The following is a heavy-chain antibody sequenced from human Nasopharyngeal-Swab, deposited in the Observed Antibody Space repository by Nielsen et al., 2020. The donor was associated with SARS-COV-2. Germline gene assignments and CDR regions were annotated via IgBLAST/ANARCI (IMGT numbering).Heavy chain of an antibody. D-gene: IGHD2/OR15-2a*01. CDR1: GLTFSNAW. J-gene: IGHJ4*02. CDR2: IVGSGDISGSGGNT. Sequence: GESLKISCAVSGLTFSNAWLTWVRQAPGKGLEWVAAIVGSGDISGSGGNTYYADSVKGRFTISRDNSKNTLSLQMNSLRAEDTAVYYCAKDLRGPYFFWGQGTLVTVSS. CDR3: AKDLRGPYFF. V-gene: IGHV3-23*01.